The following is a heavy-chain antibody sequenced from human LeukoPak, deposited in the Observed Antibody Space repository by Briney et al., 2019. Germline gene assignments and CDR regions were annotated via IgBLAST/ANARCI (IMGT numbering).Heavy chain of an antibody. D-gene: IGHD2-21*02. V-gene: IGHV3-48*02. CDR2: ISSSSSTI. Sequence: PGGSLRLSCAASGFTFSSYWMSWVRQAPGKGLEWVSYISSSSSTIYYADSVKGRFTISRDNAKNSLYLQMNSLRDEDTAVYYCARDMAYCGGDCYGPYWYFDLWGRGTLVTVSS. CDR1: GFTFSSYW. J-gene: IGHJ2*01. CDR3: ARDMAYCGGDCYGPYWYFDL.